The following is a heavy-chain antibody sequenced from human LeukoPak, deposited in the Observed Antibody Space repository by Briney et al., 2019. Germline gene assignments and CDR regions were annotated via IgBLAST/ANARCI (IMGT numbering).Heavy chain of an antibody. V-gene: IGHV4-39*01. CDR3: ARHRASSWPIDY. D-gene: IGHD6-13*01. CDR2: INHSGST. CDR1: GGSISSSSYY. Sequence: SETLSLTCTVSGGSISSSSYYWGWIRQPPGKGLEWIGEINHSGSTYYNPSLKSRVTISVDTSKNQFSLKLSSVTAADTAVYYCARHRASSWPIDYWGQGTLVTVSS. J-gene: IGHJ4*02.